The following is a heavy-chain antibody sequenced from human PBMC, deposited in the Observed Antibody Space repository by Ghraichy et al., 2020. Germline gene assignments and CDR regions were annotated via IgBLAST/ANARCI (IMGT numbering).Heavy chain of an antibody. D-gene: IGHD3-3*01. CDR1: GGSISSGGYY. Sequence: SETLSLTCTVSGGSISSGGYYWSWIRQHPGKGLEWIGYIYYSGSTYYNPSLKSRVTISVDTSKNQFSLKLSSVTAADTAVYYCARASIGGAYYDFWSGYYKDWYFDLWGRGTLVTVSS. CDR3: ARASIGGAYYDFWSGYYKDWYFDL. CDR2: IYYSGST. V-gene: IGHV4-31*03. J-gene: IGHJ2*01.